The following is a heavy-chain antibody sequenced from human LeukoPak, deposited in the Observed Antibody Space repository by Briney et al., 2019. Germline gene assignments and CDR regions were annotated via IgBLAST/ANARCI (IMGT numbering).Heavy chain of an antibody. J-gene: IGHJ4*02. D-gene: IGHD1-26*01. V-gene: IGHV1-8*02. CDR2: MNPNSGNT. Sequence: ASVKVSCKASGYTFTSYGISWVRQAPGQGLEWMGWMNPNSGNTGYAQKFQGRVTMTRNTSISTAYMELSSLRSEDTAVYYCARVGLDVGAEFDYWGQGTLVTVSS. CDR3: ARVGLDVGAEFDY. CDR1: GYTFTSYG.